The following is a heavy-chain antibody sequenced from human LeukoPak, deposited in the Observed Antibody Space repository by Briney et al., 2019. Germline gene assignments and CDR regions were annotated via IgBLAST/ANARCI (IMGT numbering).Heavy chain of an antibody. Sequence: GGSLRLSCAASGLTFSDHYMDWVRQAPGKGLEWVGRTRNKGNSYITEYAASVRGRFTISRDDSKNSLYLQMNSLKTEDTAVYYCASQSYYGSGSYRLEAFDIWGQGTMVTVSS. V-gene: IGHV3-72*01. CDR2: TRNKGNSYIT. CDR1: GLTFSDHY. D-gene: IGHD3-10*01. J-gene: IGHJ3*02. CDR3: ASQSYYGSGSYRLEAFDI.